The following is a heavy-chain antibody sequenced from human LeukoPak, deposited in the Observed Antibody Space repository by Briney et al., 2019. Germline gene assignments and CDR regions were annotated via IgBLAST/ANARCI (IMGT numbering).Heavy chain of an antibody. CDR2: IPYDGSNK. V-gene: IGHV3-30*16. Sequence: PGRPPRLSCAATGFTPSSYAMHPVPHAPSKRPEWVAVIPYDGSNKYYADSAKGRFTTSRDNTKNTLYLQMNSLRAEDTAVYYCARADIVVVPAAPDYWGQGTLVTVSS. D-gene: IGHD2-2*01. CDR1: GFTPSSYA. J-gene: IGHJ4*02. CDR3: ARADIVVVPAAPDY.